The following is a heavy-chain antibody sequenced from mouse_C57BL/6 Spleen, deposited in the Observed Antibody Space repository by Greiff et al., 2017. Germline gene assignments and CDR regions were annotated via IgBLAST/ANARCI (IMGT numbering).Heavy chain of an antibody. Sequence: QVQLKESGPELVKPGASVKISCKASGYAFSSSWMNWVKQRPGKGLEWIGRIYPGDGDTNYNGKFKGKATLTADKSSSTAYMQLSSLTSEDSAVYFCARSQTAQATLAYWGQGTLVTVSA. CDR1: GYAFSSSW. D-gene: IGHD3-2*02. V-gene: IGHV1-82*01. J-gene: IGHJ3*01. CDR2: IYPGDGDT. CDR3: ARSQTAQATLAY.